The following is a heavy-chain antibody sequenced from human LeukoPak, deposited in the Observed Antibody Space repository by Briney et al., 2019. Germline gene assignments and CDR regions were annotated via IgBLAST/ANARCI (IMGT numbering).Heavy chain of an antibody. CDR2: INHSGSI. J-gene: IGHJ3*02. Sequence: PSETLSLTCAVYGGSFSGYYWSWIRQPPGKGLEWIGEINHSGSINYNPSLKSRVTISVDTSKNQFSLKLSSVTAADTAVYYCARGPGGGGDLDAFDIWGQRTMVTVSS. CDR1: GGSFSGYY. V-gene: IGHV4-34*01. D-gene: IGHD2-21*01. CDR3: ARGPGGGGDLDAFDI.